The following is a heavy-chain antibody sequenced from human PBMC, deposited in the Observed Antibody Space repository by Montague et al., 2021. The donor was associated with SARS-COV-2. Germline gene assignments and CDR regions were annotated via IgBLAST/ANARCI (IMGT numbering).Heavy chain of an antibody. V-gene: IGHV3-9*01. Sequence: SLRLSCAAFGFTLGDYALHWVRQAPGKGLEWVSGISWNGDSVGYSYSXXVRFTISRDNAQNSLYLEMMSLRPEDTAFSYCAKVDYSSAWYGPLDYWGQGTLVTVSS. CDR2: ISWNGDSV. CDR1: GFTLGDYA. J-gene: IGHJ4*02. D-gene: IGHD6-19*01. CDR3: AKVDYSSAWYGPLDY.